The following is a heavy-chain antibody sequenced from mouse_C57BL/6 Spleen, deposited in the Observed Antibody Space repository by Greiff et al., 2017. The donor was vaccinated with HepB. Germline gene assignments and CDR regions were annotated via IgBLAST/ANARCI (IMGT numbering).Heavy chain of an antibody. CDR3: VRGGAYYGYDGFAY. Sequence: EVQLVESGGGLVQPKGSLKLSCAASGFTFNTYAMHWVRQAPGKGLEWVARIRSKSSNYATYYADSVKDRFTISRDDSQSMLYLQMNNLKTEDTAMYYCVRGGAYYGYDGFAYWGQGTLVTVSA. CDR2: IRSKSSNYAT. V-gene: IGHV10-3*01. D-gene: IGHD2-9*01. CDR1: GFTFNTYA. J-gene: IGHJ3*01.